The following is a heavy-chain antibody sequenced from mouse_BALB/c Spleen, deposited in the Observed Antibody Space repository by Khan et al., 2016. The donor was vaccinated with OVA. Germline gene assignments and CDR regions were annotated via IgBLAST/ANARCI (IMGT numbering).Heavy chain of an antibody. V-gene: IGHV2-6-1*01. CDR2: IWRDGST. J-gene: IGHJ4*01. D-gene: IGHD2-14*01. CDR3: ARQPNYQYAFMAY. Sequence: QVQLKESGPGLVAPSQSLSITCTISGFSLTSYGVHWVRQPPGKGLEWLVVIWRDGSTAYNSALNSRLSIRKDNSNSHASLKMNSLQTDDTAMYDCARQPNYQYAFMAYWGQGTAVTVSA. CDR1: GFSLTSYG.